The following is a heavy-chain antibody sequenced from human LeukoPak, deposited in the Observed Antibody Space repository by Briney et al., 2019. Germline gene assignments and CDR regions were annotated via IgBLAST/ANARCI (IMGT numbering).Heavy chain of an antibody. J-gene: IGHJ4*02. CDR2: INPNSGGT. V-gene: IGHV1-2*02. CDR1: GYTFTGYY. CDR3: ARGPVWYSSSTGN. Sequence: ASVKVSCKAPGYTFTGYYMHWVRQAPGQGLEWMGWINPNSGGTNYAQKFQGRVTMTRDTSISTAYMELSRLRSDDTAVYYCARGPVWYSSSTGNWGQGTLVTVSS. D-gene: IGHD6-6*01.